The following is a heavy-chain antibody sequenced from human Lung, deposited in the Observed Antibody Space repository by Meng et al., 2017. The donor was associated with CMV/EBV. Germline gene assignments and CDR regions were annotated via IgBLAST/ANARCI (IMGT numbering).Heavy chain of an antibody. Sequence: GGSLRLXCAASGFMFRDYSMTWVRQAPGRGLEWVALISTRGYGATTEYAASVTGRFTVSRDDSNSIVYLQMDSLKTEDTAVYFCSIPTTLSRSGAFWG. CDR3: SIPTTLSRSGAF. CDR1: GFMFRDYS. J-gene: IGHJ2*01. CDR2: ISTRGYGATT. D-gene: IGHD4-11*01. V-gene: IGHV3-49*04.